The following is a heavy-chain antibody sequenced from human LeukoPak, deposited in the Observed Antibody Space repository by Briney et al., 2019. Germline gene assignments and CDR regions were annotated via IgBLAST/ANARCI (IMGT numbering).Heavy chain of an antibody. CDR3: ARHSEEWLPKIDY. V-gene: IGHV4-34*01. J-gene: IGHJ4*02. CDR1: GGSFSGYY. CDR2: INHSGRT. D-gene: IGHD6-19*01. Sequence: SETLSLTCAVYGGSFSGYYWSWIRQPPGKGLEWIGEINHSGRTNYNPSLKSRVTISVDTSKNQFSLNLSSVTAADTAVYYCARHSEEWLPKIDYWGQGTLVTVSS.